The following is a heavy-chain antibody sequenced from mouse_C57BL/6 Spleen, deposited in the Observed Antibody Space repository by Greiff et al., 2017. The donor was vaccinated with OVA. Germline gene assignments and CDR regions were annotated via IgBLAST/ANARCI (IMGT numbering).Heavy chain of an antibody. D-gene: IGHD5-1*01. CDR2: IYPGDGDT. J-gene: IGHJ2*01. V-gene: IGHV1-82*01. CDR3: ARMCSEYDSDY. CDR1: GYAFSSSW. Sequence: VQRVQSGPELVKPGASVKISCKASGYAFSSSWMNWVKQRPGKGLAWIGRIYPGDGDTNYNGKFKGKATLTADNSSSTAYMQLSSLTSADSAVYVCARMCSEYDSDYWGQGTTLTVSS.